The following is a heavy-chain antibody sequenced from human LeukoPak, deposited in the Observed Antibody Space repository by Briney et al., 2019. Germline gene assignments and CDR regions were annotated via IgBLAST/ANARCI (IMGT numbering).Heavy chain of an antibody. CDR3: ARGHIAAAGNDAFDI. D-gene: IGHD6-13*01. V-gene: IGHV4-39*07. J-gene: IGHJ3*02. CDR2: IYYSGST. Sequence: PSETLSLTCTVSGGSISSSSYYWGWIRQPPGKGLEWIGSIYYSGSTYYNPSLKSRVTISVDTSKNQFSLKLSSVTAADTAVYYCARGHIAAAGNDAFDIWGQGTMVTVSS. CDR1: GGSISSSSYY.